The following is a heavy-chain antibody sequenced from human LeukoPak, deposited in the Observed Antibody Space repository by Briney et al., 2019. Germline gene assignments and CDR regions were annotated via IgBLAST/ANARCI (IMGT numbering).Heavy chain of an antibody. CDR1: GFTFSSYA. CDR3: AEAVPFPTYVADPTGGWFDP. Sequence: GASLRLSCAASGFTFSSYAMSWVRQAPGKGLEWVSAISGSGGSTYYADSVKGRFTISRDNSKNTLYLQMNSLRAEDTAVYYCAEAVPFPTYVADPTGGWFDPWGQGTLVTVSS. J-gene: IGHJ5*02. CDR2: ISGSGGST. D-gene: IGHD2/OR15-2a*01. V-gene: IGHV3-23*01.